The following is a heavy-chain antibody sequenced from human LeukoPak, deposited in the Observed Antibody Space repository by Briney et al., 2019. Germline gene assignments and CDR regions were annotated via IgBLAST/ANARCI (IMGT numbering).Heavy chain of an antibody. Sequence: PGGSLRLSCAASGFTFSRYAMTWVRQAPGKGLEGVSTISGVGDRTYFADSVKGRFTVSRDNSKSTLYLQMNRLRAEDTAVYYCAKGFGDTTFGVVTANDYWGQGILVIVSS. CDR1: GFTFSRYA. J-gene: IGHJ4*02. CDR3: AKGFGDTTFGVVTANDY. V-gene: IGHV3-23*01. CDR2: ISGVGDRT. D-gene: IGHD3-3*01.